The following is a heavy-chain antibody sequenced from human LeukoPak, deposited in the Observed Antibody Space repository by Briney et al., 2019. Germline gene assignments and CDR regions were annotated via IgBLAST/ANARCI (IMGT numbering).Heavy chain of an antibody. V-gene: IGHV3-21*01. J-gene: IGHJ4*02. D-gene: IGHD6-19*01. CDR2: ISSSSSYI. Sequence: GGSLRLSCAASGFTFSRYSMSWVRQAPGKGLEWVSSISSSSSYIYYEDSLKGRFTISRDNAKNSLYLQMNSLRAEDTALYYCARVGRSGWTVDYWGQGTLVTVSS. CDR3: ARVGRSGWTVDY. CDR1: GFTFSRYS.